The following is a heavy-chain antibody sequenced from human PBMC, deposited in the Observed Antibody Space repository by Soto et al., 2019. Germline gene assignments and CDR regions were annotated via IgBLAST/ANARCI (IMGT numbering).Heavy chain of an antibody. CDR2: IWYDGSNK. J-gene: IGHJ4*02. D-gene: IGHD3-22*01. V-gene: IGHV3-33*01. CDR1: GFTFSSYG. CDR3: ARAYYYDSSGYLPDY. Sequence: GGSLRLSCAASGFTFSSYGMHWVRQAPGKGLEWVAVIWYDGSNKYYADSVKGRFTISRDNSKNTLYLQMNSLRAEDTAVYYCARAYYYDSSGYLPDYWGQGTLVTVSS.